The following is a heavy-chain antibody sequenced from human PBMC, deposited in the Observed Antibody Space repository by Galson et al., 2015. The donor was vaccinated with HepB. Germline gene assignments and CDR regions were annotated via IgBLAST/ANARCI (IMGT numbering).Heavy chain of an antibody. J-gene: IGHJ6*02. CDR3: ARADFRYYFDSSGYRDRPWYYKGMDV. V-gene: IGHV4-34*01. Sequence: LSLTCAVYGGSFSGYYWSWIRQPPGKGLEWIGEINHSGSTNYNPSLKSRVTISVDTSKNQFSLKLSSVTAADTAVYYCARADFRYYFDSSGYRDRPWYYKGMDVWGQG. CDR2: INHSGST. CDR1: GGSFSGYY. D-gene: IGHD3-22*01.